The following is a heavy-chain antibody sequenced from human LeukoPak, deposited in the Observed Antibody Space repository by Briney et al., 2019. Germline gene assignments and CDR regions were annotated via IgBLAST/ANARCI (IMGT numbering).Heavy chain of an antibody. J-gene: IGHJ4*02. D-gene: IGHD3-22*01. CDR1: GGTFSSYA. Sequence: GSSVKVSCKASGGTFSSYAISWVRQAPGQGLEWMGGIIPIFGTANYAQKFQGRVTITADKSTSTAYMELSSLRSEDTAVYYCARAMYYYNSSGYYYGNDYWGQGTLVTVSS. CDR2: IIPIFGTA. CDR3: ARAMYYYNSSGYYYGNDY. V-gene: IGHV1-69*06.